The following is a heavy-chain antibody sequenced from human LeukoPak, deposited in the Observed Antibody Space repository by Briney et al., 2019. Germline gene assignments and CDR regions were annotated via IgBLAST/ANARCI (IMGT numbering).Heavy chain of an antibody. CDR2: INAGNGDT. CDR1: GYTFTSYA. V-gene: IGHV1-3*01. D-gene: IGHD6-19*01. J-gene: IGHJ4*02. CDR3: ARGIGASSGWYLIDY. Sequence: GASVKVSCKASGYTFTSYAMHWVRQAPGQRLEWIGWINAGNGDTKYSQKFQDRVTITRDTSASTAYMGLSSLGSEDTAVYYCARGIGASSGWYLIDYWGQGTLVTVSS.